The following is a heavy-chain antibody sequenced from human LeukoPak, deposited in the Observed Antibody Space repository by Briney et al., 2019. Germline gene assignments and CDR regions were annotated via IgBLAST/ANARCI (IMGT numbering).Heavy chain of an antibody. CDR1: GFTFDDYA. CDR3: ATQLVPGDAFDI. J-gene: IGHJ3*02. D-gene: IGHD2-2*01. CDR2: INWNSDSI. Sequence: GGSLRLSCAVSGFTFDDYAMHWVRQVPGKGLEWVSGINWNSDSIGYADSVKGRFTTSRDNSKNTLYLQMNSLRAEDTAVYYCATQLVPGDAFDIWGQGTMVTVSS. V-gene: IGHV3-9*01.